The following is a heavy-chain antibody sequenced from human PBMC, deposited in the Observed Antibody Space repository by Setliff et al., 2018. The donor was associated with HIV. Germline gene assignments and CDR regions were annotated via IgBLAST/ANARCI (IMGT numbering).Heavy chain of an antibody. V-gene: IGHV3-23*01. CDR2: IGAVGGPT. J-gene: IGHJ3*02. D-gene: IGHD3-10*02. Sequence: PGGSLRLSCAASGFTFSSYWMHWVRQAPGKGLVWVSTIGAVGGPTHYAESVKGRFTISKDNSKNTLYLQMSSLRDEDTAVYYCAKVFVFGVDAFDIWGQGTMVTVSS. CDR1: GFTFSSYW. CDR3: AKVFVFGVDAFDI.